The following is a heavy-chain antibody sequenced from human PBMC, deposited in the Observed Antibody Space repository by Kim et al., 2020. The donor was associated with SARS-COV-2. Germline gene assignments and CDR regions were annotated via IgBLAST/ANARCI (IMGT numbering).Heavy chain of an antibody. Sequence: GGSLRLSCAASGFSFSNYYMHWVRQAPGKGLEWVSHISSNRSNTNYADSVKGRFTISRDNAKNSLHLQMNSLRVEDTAVYYCATGDRNSWYSFDYWGQGTLVTVSS. CDR3: ATGDRNSWYSFDY. D-gene: IGHD6-13*01. J-gene: IGHJ4*02. V-gene: IGHV3-11*06. CDR1: GFSFSNYY. CDR2: ISSNRSNT.